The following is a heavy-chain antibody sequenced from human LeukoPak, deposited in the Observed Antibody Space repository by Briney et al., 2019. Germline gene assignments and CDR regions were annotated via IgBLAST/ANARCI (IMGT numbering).Heavy chain of an antibody. V-gene: IGHV3-74*01. CDR1: GFTFNSYA. CDR2: LNPDGTST. CDR3: VGAHVAAY. Sequence: SGGSLRLSCAASGFTFNSYAMNWVRQAPGKGLVWVSHLNPDGTSTYYADSVKGRFTVSRDNARNTLYLQMNSLRAEDTAVYYCVGAHVAAYWGQGTLVTVSS. J-gene: IGHJ4*02. D-gene: IGHD3-10*01.